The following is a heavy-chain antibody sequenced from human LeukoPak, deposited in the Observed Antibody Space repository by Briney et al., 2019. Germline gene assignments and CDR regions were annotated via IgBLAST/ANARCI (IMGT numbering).Heavy chain of an antibody. J-gene: IGHJ4*02. CDR3: ARGPPSSPYYYESSGYYPFDY. D-gene: IGHD3-22*01. CDR1: GYTFTGYY. Sequence: ASVKVSCKASGYTFTGYYMHWVRQAPGQGLEWMGRINPNSGGTNYAQKFQGRVTMTRDTSISTSYMELSRLRSDDTAVYYCARGPPSSPYYYESSGYYPFDYWGQGTLVTVSS. CDR2: INPNSGGT. V-gene: IGHV1-2*06.